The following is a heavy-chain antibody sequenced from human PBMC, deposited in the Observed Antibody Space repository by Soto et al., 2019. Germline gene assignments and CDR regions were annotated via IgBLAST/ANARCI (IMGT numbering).Heavy chain of an antibody. CDR2: VDHRGST. D-gene: IGHD1-7*01. V-gene: IGHV4-34*02. J-gene: IGHJ6*02. CDR1: GEYFSGYY. Sequence: QVHLQQRGAGLLKPSETLSLNCVVSGEYFSGYYWSWIRQTPGMGLEWIGEVDHRGSTTYNPSLKNRASISIDSSKNLFSLELPSVTAADTALYFCARYEYGNSLYGVDVWGQGTRVTVSS. CDR3: ARYEYGNSLYGVDV.